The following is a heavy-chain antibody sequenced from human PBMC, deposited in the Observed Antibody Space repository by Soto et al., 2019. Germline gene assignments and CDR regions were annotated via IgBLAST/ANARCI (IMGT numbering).Heavy chain of an antibody. CDR3: ARVGTGYTSSSPHFFDY. CDR1: GYTFINYG. D-gene: IGHD6-6*01. Sequence: QVQLVQSGAEVKTPGVSVRVSCTASGYTFINYGITWVRQAPGQGLEWMGWISAYNGNTNYEDNLQDRITMTTDSSTSTVSMEVRNLRSDDTAVYYCARVGTGYTSSSPHFFDYWGQGSLVTVSS. CDR2: ISAYNGNT. V-gene: IGHV1-18*01. J-gene: IGHJ4*02.